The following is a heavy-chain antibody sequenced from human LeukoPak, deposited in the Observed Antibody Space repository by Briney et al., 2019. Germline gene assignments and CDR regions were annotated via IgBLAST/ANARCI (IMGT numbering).Heavy chain of an antibody. CDR1: GFIVSSDY. CDR3: AREGCSAGSCYIDY. Sequence: PGGSLRLSCAASGFIVSSDYMTWVRQDPGMGLEWVSVMSSGGNTYYTDSVKGRFTISRDNSKNTLFLQLNSLRVDDTAVYYCAREGCSAGSCYIDYWGQGTLVTVSS. CDR2: MSSGGNT. D-gene: IGHD2-15*01. V-gene: IGHV3-66*01. J-gene: IGHJ4*02.